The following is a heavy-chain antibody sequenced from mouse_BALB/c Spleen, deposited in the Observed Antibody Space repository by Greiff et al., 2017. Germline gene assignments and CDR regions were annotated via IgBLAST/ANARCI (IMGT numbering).Heavy chain of an antibody. CDR2: INPSNGGT. J-gene: IGHJ4*01. V-gene: IGHV1S81*02. CDR1: GYTFTSYY. Sequence: QVQLKQPGAELVKPGASVKLSCKASGYTFTSYYMYWVKQRPGQGLEWIGGINPSNGGTNFNEKFKSKATLTVDKSSSTAYMQLSSLTSEDSAVYYCARSSYGMAMDYWGQGTSVTVSS. CDR3: ARSSYGMAMDY. D-gene: IGHD1-1*01.